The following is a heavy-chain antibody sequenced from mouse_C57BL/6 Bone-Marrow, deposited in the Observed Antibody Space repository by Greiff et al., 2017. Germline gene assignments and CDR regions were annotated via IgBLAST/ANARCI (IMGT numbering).Heavy chain of an antibody. Sequence: EVKLQESGPGLVKPSQSLSLTCSVTGYSITSGYYWNWIRQFPGNKLEWMGYISYDGSNNYNPSLKNRISITRDTSKNQFFLKLNSVTTEDTATYYCARRGILRPYFDYWGQGTTLTVSS. CDR1: GYSITSGYY. CDR3: ARRGILRPYFDY. J-gene: IGHJ2*01. V-gene: IGHV3-6*01. CDR2: ISYDGSN. D-gene: IGHD1-2*01.